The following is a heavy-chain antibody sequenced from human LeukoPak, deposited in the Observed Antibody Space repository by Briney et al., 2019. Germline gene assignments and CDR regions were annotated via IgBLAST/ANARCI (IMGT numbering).Heavy chain of an antibody. Sequence: GGSLRVSCAASGFTVSSNYMSWVRQAPGNGLEWVSVIYSGGSTYYADSVKGRFTISRDNSKNTLYLQMNSLRAEDTAVYYCARGGLRFPFDYWGQGTLVTVSS. J-gene: IGHJ4*02. CDR3: ARGGLRFPFDY. D-gene: IGHD4-17*01. CDR2: IYSGGST. CDR1: GFTVSSNY. V-gene: IGHV3-66*01.